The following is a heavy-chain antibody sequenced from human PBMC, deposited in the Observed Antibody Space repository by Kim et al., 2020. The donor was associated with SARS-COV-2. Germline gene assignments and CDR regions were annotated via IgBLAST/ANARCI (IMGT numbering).Heavy chain of an antibody. CDR2: ISWNSGSI. Sequence: GGSLRLSCAASGFTFDDYAMHWVRQAPGKGLEWVSGISWNSGSIGYADSVKGRFTISRDNAKNSLYLQMNSLRAEDMALYYCAKAEYYDYVWGSYRYDY. V-gene: IGHV3-9*03. CDR3: AKAEYYDYVWGSYRYDY. D-gene: IGHD3-16*02. CDR1: GFTFDDYA. J-gene: IGHJ6*01.